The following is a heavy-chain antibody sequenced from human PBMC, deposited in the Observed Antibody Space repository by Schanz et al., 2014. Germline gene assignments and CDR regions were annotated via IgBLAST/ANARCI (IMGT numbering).Heavy chain of an antibody. V-gene: IGHV1-18*01. D-gene: IGHD4-17*01. CDR1: RYTFTSHG. J-gene: IGHJ4*02. CDR2: ITAYNGDT. CDR3: ARGYGDSPTDF. Sequence: GPEVKEPGASVKVSCEASRYTFTSHGISWVRQAPGQGLEWMGWITAYNGDTNYALKLQGRVTITADRSTSTAYMELSSLRSEDTAVYYCARGYGDSPTDFWGQGTLVTVSS.